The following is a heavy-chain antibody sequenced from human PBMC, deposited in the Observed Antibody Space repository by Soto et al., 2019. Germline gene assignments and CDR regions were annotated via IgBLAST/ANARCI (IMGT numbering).Heavy chain of an antibody. D-gene: IGHD3-3*01. CDR2: IYHSGST. CDR3: ARAYYDSWSGYFDY. V-gene: IGHV4-61*01. CDR1: GGSVSSDNYY. J-gene: IGHJ4*02. Sequence: SETLSLTCTVSGGSVSSDNYYWTWIRQPPGKGLEWIGHIYHSGSTNYNPSLKSRVTISVDTSKNRFSLKVTSVTAADTAIYYCARAYYDSWSGYFDYWGQGTLVTVSS.